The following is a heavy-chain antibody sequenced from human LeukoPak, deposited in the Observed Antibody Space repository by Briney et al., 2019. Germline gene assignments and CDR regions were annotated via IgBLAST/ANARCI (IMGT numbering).Heavy chain of an antibody. D-gene: IGHD2-21*02. J-gene: IGHJ6*02. CDR1: GGSISSYY. Sequence: SETLSLTCTVSGGSISSYYWSWIRQPPGKGLEWIGYIYYSGSTNYNPSLKSRVTISVDTSKNQFSLKLSPVTAADTAVYYCARLGDYCGGDCYSGATTDYGMDVWGQGTTVTVSS. CDR3: ARLGDYCGGDCYSGATTDYGMDV. V-gene: IGHV4-59*08. CDR2: IYYSGST.